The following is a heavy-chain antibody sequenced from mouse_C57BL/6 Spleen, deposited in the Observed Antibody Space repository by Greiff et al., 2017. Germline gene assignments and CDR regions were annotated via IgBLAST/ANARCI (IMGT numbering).Heavy chain of an antibody. CDR2: ISGGGGNT. J-gene: IGHJ1*03. V-gene: IGHV5-9*01. Sequence: VQLKESGGGLVKPGGSLKLSCAASGFTFSSYTMSWVRQTPEKRLEWVATISGGGGNTYYPDSVKGRFTISRDNAKNTLYLQMSSLRSEDTALYYCARRPITTVVATGYFDVWGTGTTVTVSS. D-gene: IGHD1-1*01. CDR3: ARRPITTVVATGYFDV. CDR1: GFTFSSYT.